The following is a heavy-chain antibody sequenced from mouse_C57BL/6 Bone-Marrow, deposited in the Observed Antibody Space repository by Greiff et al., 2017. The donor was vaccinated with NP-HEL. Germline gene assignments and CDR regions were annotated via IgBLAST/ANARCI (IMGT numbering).Heavy chain of an antibody. Sequence: EVKLLESGPGLVKPSQSLTLTCSVTGYSITSGYYWNWIRQFPGNKLEWMGYISYDGSNNYNPSLKNRISITRDTSKNQFFLKLNSVTTEDTATYYCARDGLPYYFDYWGQGTTLTVSS. CDR1: GYSITSGYY. CDR3: ARDGLPYYFDY. CDR2: ISYDGSN. V-gene: IGHV3-6*01. D-gene: IGHD2-2*01. J-gene: IGHJ2*01.